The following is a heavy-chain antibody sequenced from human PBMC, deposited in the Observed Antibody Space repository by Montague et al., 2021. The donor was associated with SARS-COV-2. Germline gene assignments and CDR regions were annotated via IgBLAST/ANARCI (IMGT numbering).Heavy chain of an antibody. CDR1: GSSNTGADRY. CDR3: ATLPSSITIFGVVQGYYCDD. Sequence: SETLSLTCSSLGSSNTGADRYCTCLNSRPQLSPYCIVFMYYSGSTYYNPTLKSRVTISVDTSKNQFFLKLSSVTAADTAVYYCATLPSSITIFGVVQGYYCDDWGQGTLVTVS. D-gene: IGHD3-3*01. V-gene: IGHV4-39*01. J-gene: IGHJ4*02. CDR2: MYYSGST.